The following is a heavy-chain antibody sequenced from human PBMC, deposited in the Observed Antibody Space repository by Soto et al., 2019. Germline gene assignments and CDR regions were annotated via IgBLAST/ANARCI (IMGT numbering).Heavy chain of an antibody. CDR2: IYSGGST. V-gene: IGHV3-66*01. Sequence: EVQLVESGGGLVQPGGSLRLSCAASGFTVSSNYMSWVRQAPGKGLEWVSVIYSGGSTYYADSVKGRFTISRDNSKNTLYLQMNSLRAEDTAVYYCARGIVVVPAASVFDPWGQGTLVTVSS. J-gene: IGHJ5*02. D-gene: IGHD2-2*01. CDR1: GFTVSSNY. CDR3: ARGIVVVPAASVFDP.